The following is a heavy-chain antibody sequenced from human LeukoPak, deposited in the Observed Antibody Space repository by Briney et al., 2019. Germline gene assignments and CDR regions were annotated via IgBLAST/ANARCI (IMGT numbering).Heavy chain of an antibody. Sequence: PGGSLRLSCAASGFTFSSYEMNWVRQAPGKGLEWVSYISSSGSTIYYADSVKGRFTISRDNAKNSLYLQMNSLRAEDTAVYYCARSPGRYFDWLLYAHWGQGTLVTVSS. V-gene: IGHV3-48*03. CDR2: ISSSGSTI. CDR1: GFTFSSYE. J-gene: IGHJ4*02. D-gene: IGHD3-9*01. CDR3: ARSPGRYFDWLLYAH.